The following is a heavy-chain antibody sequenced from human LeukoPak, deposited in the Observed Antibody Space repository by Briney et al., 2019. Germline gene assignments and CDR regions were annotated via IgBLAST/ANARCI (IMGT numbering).Heavy chain of an antibody. CDR1: GFTFTNYA. V-gene: IGHV3-23*01. CDR2: ISGSGDST. Sequence: GGSLRLSCAASGFTFTNYAMSWVRQAPGKGLEWVSTISGSGDSTYYADSVKGRFTISRDNSKNTLYLQMNSLRAEDTAVYYCARDTSREGEPRFDYWGQGTLVTVSS. D-gene: IGHD5-24*01. CDR3: ARDTSREGEPRFDY. J-gene: IGHJ4*02.